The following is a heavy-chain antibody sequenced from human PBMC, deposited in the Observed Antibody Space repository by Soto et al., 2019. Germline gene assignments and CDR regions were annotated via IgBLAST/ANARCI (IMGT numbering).Heavy chain of an antibody. CDR2: VYYSGST. Sequence: PSETLSLTCTVSGGSTFTSGYFWGWIRQPPGKGLEWIGSVYYSGSTYYNPSLKSRVTISVDRSKNQFSLKLSSVTAADTAVYYCARVPGPWGQGTLVTVSS. CDR3: ARVPGP. V-gene: IGHV4-39*07. J-gene: IGHJ5*02. CDR1: GGSTFTSGYF.